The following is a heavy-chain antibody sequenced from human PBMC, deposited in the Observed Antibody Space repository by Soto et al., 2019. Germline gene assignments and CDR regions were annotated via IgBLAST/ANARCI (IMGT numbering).Heavy chain of an antibody. D-gene: IGHD4-17*01. CDR1: GGSISSSSYY. V-gene: IGHV4-39*01. CDR2: IYYSGST. J-gene: IGHJ6*02. Sequence: PSETLSLTCTVSGGSISSSSYYWGWIRQPPGKGLEWIGSIYYSGSTYYNPSLKSRVTISVDTSKNQFSLKLSSVTAADTAVYYCARHSTVTYYYYGMDVWGQGTTVTV. CDR3: ARHSTVTYYYYGMDV.